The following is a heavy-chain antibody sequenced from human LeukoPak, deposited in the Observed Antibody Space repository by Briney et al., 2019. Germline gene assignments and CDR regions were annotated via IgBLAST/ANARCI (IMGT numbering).Heavy chain of an antibody. Sequence: ASVKISCKASGYIFTKYGFTWVRQAPGQGLEWMGWISAYDGYTNHAQKFQGRVTMTTDSSTSTAYMELRSLRSDDTAVYYCARVSGSIVARLARFDSWGQGTLVTVSS. CDR1: GYIFTKYG. V-gene: IGHV1-18*01. CDR2: ISAYDGYT. CDR3: ARVSGSIVARLARFDS. J-gene: IGHJ5*01. D-gene: IGHD6-6*01.